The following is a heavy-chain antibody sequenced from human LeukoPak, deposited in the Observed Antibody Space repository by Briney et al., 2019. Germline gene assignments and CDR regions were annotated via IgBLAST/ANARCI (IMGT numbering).Heavy chain of an antibody. D-gene: IGHD1-26*01. Sequence: GGSLRLSCAASGFTFSDAWMSWVRQAPGKGLEWVGRIKSKTDGGTTDYAAPVKGRFTISRDDSKNTLYLQMNSLKTEDTAVYYCTTRGGSFSIFDSWGPGTLVTVSS. CDR3: TTRGGSFSIFDS. CDR2: IKSKTDGGTT. V-gene: IGHV3-15*01. J-gene: IGHJ4*02. CDR1: GFTFSDAW.